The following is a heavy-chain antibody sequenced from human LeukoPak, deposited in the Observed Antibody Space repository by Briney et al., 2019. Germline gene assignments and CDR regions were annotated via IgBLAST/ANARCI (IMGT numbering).Heavy chain of an antibody. D-gene: IGHD1-26*01. CDR2: ISGRSSTI. J-gene: IGHJ4*02. Sequence: GGSLRLSCAASAFTFSDYSMNWVRQAPGKGLEWISYISGRSSTIYYADSVRGRFTISRDNAKNSMYLQMNSLRAEDTAVYYCAKDRLTSGSYFFDYWGQGTLVTVSS. V-gene: IGHV3-48*01. CDR3: AKDRLTSGSYFFDY. CDR1: AFTFSDYS.